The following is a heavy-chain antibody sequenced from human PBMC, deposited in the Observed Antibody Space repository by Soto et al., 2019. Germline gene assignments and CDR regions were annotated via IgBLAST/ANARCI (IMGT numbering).Heavy chain of an antibody. CDR1: GGTFSSYA. Sequence: QVQLVQSGAEVKKPGSSVKVSCKASGGTFSSYAISWVRQAPGQGLEWMGGIIPIFGTANYAQKFQGRVTITEDESTSTAYMELSSLRSEDTAVYYCARSNREYCSGGSCYKMDVWGQGTTVTVSS. V-gene: IGHV1-69*01. CDR2: IIPIFGTA. CDR3: ARSNREYCSGGSCYKMDV. J-gene: IGHJ6*02. D-gene: IGHD2-15*01.